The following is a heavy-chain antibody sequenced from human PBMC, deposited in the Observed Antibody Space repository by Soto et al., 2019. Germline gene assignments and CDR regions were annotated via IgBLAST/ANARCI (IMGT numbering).Heavy chain of an antibody. J-gene: IGHJ3*02. CDR3: ARYYYVAFDI. V-gene: IGHV4-59*01. D-gene: IGHD3-10*02. Sequence: SETLCLTCTVSGVTIGSYYWSWIRQAPGKGLEWIGDIYYSGSTNYNPSLKSRATISVDTSKTQFSLKLSSVTAADTAVYYCARYYYVAFDIWGQGTTVT. CDR1: GVTIGSYY. CDR2: IYYSGST.